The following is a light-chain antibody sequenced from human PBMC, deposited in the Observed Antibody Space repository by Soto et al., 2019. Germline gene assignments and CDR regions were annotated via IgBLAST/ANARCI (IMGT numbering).Light chain of an antibody. CDR1: QAIGNH. Sequence: DIQMTQSPSSLSASVGDRVTITCRASQAIGNHLAWFQQKPGKAPKRLLYTAYALQTGVPSRFSGSGSGSSFTLTITGLQPEDSATYYCQHYHDYPWTFGQGTKVEV. J-gene: IGKJ1*01. CDR3: QHYHDYPWT. CDR2: TAY. V-gene: IGKV1-16*01.